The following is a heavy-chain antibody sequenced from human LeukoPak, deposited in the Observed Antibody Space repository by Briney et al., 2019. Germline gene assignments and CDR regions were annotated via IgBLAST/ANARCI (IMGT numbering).Heavy chain of an antibody. Sequence: SGPLTLTCAVSGGPISSSNWWSWVRQPPGKGLEWIGEIYHSVSTNYNPSLKSRVTISVDKSKNPFSLKLSPVTAADTAVYYCAAGWRAATGPFAYWGQGTLVTVSS. CDR3: AAGWRAATGPFAY. CDR2: IYHSVST. D-gene: IGHD6-13*01. V-gene: IGHV4-4*02. J-gene: IGHJ4*02. CDR1: GGPISSSNW.